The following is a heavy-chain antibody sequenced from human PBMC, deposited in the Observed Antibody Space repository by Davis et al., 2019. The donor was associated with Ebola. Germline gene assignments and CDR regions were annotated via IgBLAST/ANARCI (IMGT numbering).Heavy chain of an antibody. CDR1: VCTFSSYA. Sequence: SSVPVSCMASVCTFSSYAISWVRHAPGPGLEWLGRIIPILGIANYAQKFQVRVTITADKSTSTAYMELSSLRSEDTAVYYCARVVTMVRGVIYYYYGMDVWGQGTTVTVSS. CDR2: IIPILGIA. D-gene: IGHD3-10*01. V-gene: IGHV1-69*04. CDR3: ARVVTMVRGVIYYYYGMDV. J-gene: IGHJ6*02.